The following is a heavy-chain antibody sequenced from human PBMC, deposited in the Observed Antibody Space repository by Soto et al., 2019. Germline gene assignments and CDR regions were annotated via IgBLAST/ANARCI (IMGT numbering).Heavy chain of an antibody. J-gene: IGHJ6*02. D-gene: IGHD3-10*01. CDR3: ARDLCPLGSGSACPLYGLDI. CDR2: LKSDNGGT. Sequence: HVQLVQSGAQVKPPGASVKVSCKASGYTFTGHYMHWVRQVSGKRLEHLGWLKSDNGGTYYAPKFQGRVTFTRDTSTSTAYMELSGLQSDDTAVYFCARDLCPLGSGSACPLYGLDIWGQGTTVVVS. CDR1: GYTFTGHY. V-gene: IGHV1-2*02.